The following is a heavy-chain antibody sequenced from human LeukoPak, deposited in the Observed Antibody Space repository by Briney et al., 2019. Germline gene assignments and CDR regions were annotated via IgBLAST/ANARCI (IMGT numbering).Heavy chain of an antibody. V-gene: IGHV4-39*07. CDR3: ARGFIFYYYYYYMDV. CDR1: GGSISSSSYY. D-gene: IGHD3-3*02. J-gene: IGHJ6*03. Sequence: SETLSLACTVSGGSISSSSYYWGWIRQPPGKGLEWIGSIYYSGSTYYNPSLKSRVTISVDTSKNQFSLKLSSVTAADTAVYYCARGFIFYYYYYYMDVWGKGTTVTVSS. CDR2: IYYSGST.